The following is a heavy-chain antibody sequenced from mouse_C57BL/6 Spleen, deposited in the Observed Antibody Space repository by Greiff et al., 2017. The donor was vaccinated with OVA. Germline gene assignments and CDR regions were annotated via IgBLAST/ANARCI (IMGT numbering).Heavy chain of an antibody. D-gene: IGHD3-3*01. CDR1: GFSLTSYA. V-gene: IGHV2-9-1*01. CDR2: IWTGGGT. CDR3: ARRGDEGAMDY. J-gene: IGHJ4*01. Sequence: VQRVESGPGLVAPSQSLSITCTVSGFSLTSYAISWVRQPPGTGLEWLGVIWTGGGTKYNSALKSRLSISKDNSKSQVFLKMNSLQTDDTARYYCARRGDEGAMDYWGQGTSVTVSS.